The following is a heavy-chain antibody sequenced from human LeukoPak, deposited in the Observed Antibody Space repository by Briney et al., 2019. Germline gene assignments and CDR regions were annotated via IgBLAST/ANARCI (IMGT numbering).Heavy chain of an antibody. CDR3: ATIAAADKDY. CDR1: GFTFSSFW. J-gene: IGHJ4*02. V-gene: IGHV3-74*01. Sequence: GGSLRLSCVASGFTFSSFWMHWVRQAPGKGLVWVSRIDYDGRSTIYADSVEGRFTISRDNAKNTLYLQMNSLRAEDTAMYYCATIAAADKDYWGRGTLVTVSS. CDR2: IDYDGRST. D-gene: IGHD6-13*01.